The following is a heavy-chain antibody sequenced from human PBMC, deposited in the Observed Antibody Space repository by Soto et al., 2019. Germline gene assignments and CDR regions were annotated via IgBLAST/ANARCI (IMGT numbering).Heavy chain of an antibody. CDR2: ISSYNGDT. D-gene: IGHD5-12*01. CDR1: GYTFTRSG. CDR3: AREGVAPYYYYGMDV. V-gene: IGHV1-18*01. J-gene: IGHJ6*02. Sequence: QVQLVQSGAEVKKPGASVKVSCKASGYTFTRSGISWVRQAPGQGPEWMGWISSYNGDTNYAQTFQGRVTMTTATSTSTAYMELRSLRSDDTAVYYCAREGVAPYYYYGMDVWGQGTPVTVSS.